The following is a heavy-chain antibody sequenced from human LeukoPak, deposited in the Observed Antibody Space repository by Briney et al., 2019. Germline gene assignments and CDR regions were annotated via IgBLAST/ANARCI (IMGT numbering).Heavy chain of an antibody. J-gene: IGHJ4*02. CDR1: GFTFSSYE. D-gene: IGHD2-2*01. Sequence: PGGSLRLSCAASGFTFSSYEMNWVRQAPWKGLEWVSYISSSGSTIYYADSVKGRFTISRDNAKNSLYLQMNSLRAEDTAVYYCATEGPYCSSTSCPDWGQGTLVTVSS. CDR3: ATEGPYCSSTSCPD. V-gene: IGHV3-48*03. CDR2: ISSSGSTI.